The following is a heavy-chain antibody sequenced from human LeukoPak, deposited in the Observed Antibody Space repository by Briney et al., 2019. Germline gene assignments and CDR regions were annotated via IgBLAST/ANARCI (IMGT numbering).Heavy chain of an antibody. CDR3: ASPNLMLREENDAFDI. Sequence: ASVKVSCKASGYTFTSYYMHWVRQAPGQGLEWMGIINPSGGSASYAQKFQGRVTMTRDTSTSTVYMELSSLRSEDTAVYYCASPNLMLREENDAFDIWGQGTMVTVSS. V-gene: IGHV1-46*01. CDR2: INPSGGSA. J-gene: IGHJ3*02. D-gene: IGHD2-8*01. CDR1: GYTFTSYY.